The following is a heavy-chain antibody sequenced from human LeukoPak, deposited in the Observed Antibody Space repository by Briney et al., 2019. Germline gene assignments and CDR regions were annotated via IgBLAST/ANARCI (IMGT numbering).Heavy chain of an antibody. D-gene: IGHD5-18*01. Sequence: GRSLRLSCAASGFTFSSYGMHWVRQAPGKGLEWVAVIWYDGSNKYYADSVKGRFTISRDNSKNTLYLQMNSLRAEDTAVYYCARDGGGYSYGHFDYWGQGTLVTVSS. CDR2: IWYDGSNK. J-gene: IGHJ4*02. V-gene: IGHV3-33*01. CDR3: ARDGGGYSYGHFDY. CDR1: GFTFSSYG.